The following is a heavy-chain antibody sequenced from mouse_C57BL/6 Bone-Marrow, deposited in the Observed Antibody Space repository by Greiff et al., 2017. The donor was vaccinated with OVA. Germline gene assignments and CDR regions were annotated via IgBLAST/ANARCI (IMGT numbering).Heavy chain of an antibody. CDR1: GYTFTSYW. CDR2: IYPGSGST. V-gene: IGHV1-55*01. CDR3: ARGGQDSSGYGY. D-gene: IGHD3-2*02. J-gene: IGHJ2*01. Sequence: VQLQQPGAELVKPGASVKMSCKASGYTFTSYWITWVKQRPGQGLEWIGDIYPGSGSTNYNEKFKSKATLTVDTSSSTAYMQLSSLTSEDSAVYYCARGGQDSSGYGYWGQGTTLTVSS.